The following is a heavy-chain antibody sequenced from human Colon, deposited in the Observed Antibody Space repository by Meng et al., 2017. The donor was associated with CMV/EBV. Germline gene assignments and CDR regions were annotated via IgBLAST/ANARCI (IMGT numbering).Heavy chain of an antibody. CDR3: AKDWTQDGLFTFDL. J-gene: IGHJ4*02. D-gene: IGHD1-1*01. V-gene: IGHV3-23*03. CDR1: GFTFSAFS. Sequence: GGSLRLSCSASGFTFSAFSMNWVRQTPGKGLEWVSIIYQDGTQFYADSVKGRFTISRDNSRDTVYLQMTDLRADDTATYFCAKDWTQDGLFTFDLWGRGTVVTVSS. CDR2: IYQDGTQ.